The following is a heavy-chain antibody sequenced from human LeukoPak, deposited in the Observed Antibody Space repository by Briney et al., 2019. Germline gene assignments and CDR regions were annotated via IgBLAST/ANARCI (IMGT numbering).Heavy chain of an antibody. CDR3: ARLESRIQLWLPFDY. Sequence: GESLKISCKGSGYSFTSYWIGWVRQMPGKGLEWMGIIYPGDSDTRYSPSFQGQVAISADKSISTAYLQWSSLKASDTAMYYCARLESRIQLWLPFDYWGQGTLVTVSS. CDR2: IYPGDSDT. V-gene: IGHV5-51*01. J-gene: IGHJ4*02. D-gene: IGHD5-18*01. CDR1: GYSFTSYW.